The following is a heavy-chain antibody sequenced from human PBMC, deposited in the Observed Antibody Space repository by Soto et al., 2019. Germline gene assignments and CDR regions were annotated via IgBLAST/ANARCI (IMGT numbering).Heavy chain of an antibody. V-gene: IGHV3-23*01. Sequence: GGSLRLSCAASGFSFSSYAMNRVLQAPGKGLEWVSTMSGSGAEKYYADSVKGRFTISRDNSKNTLYLQMNSLRAEDTAVYYCAKDPFEPGGGAYFASWGQGTSVPVSS. CDR1: GFSFSSYA. D-gene: IGHD3-16*01. CDR3: AKDPFEPGGGAYFAS. J-gene: IGHJ4*02. CDR2: MSGSGAEK.